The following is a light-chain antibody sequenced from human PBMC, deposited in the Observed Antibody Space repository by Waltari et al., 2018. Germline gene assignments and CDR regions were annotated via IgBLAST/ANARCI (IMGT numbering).Light chain of an antibody. CDR1: QSVSRA. J-gene: IGKJ1*01. CDR3: QHYLRLPVT. Sequence: EIVLTQSPGTLSLSLGERATLSCRASQSVSRALTWYQQKPGQAPRLLIYGASTRAPGIPDRFSGSGSWTDFSLTISRLEPDDFAVYYCQHYLRLPVTFGQGTTVEI. CDR2: GAS. V-gene: IGKV3-20*01.